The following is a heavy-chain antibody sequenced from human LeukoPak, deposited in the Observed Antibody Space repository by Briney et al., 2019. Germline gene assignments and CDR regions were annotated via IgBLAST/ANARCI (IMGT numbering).Heavy chain of an antibody. Sequence: GGSLRLSCAASGFTFSSYGMHWVRQAPGKGLEWVAVISYDGSNKYYADSVKGRFTISRDNSKSTLYLQMNTLRAEDTAVYYCAKDVSWNWFDPWGQGTLVTVSS. V-gene: IGHV3-30*18. CDR1: GFTFSSYG. CDR2: ISYDGSNK. J-gene: IGHJ5*02. CDR3: AKDVSWNWFDP.